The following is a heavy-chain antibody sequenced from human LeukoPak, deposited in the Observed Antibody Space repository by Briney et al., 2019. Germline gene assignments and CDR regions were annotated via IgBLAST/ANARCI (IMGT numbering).Heavy chain of an antibody. CDR2: IKSNSDTI. CDR3: ARERGCCSGTTCYGFDY. D-gene: IGHD2-2*01. J-gene: IGHJ4*02. CDR1: GFAFSIYS. Sequence: GGSLRLSCAASGFAFSIYSMDWVRQAPGKGREWVAYIKSNSDTIYYADSVKGRFTISRDNAKNSLYLQMNSLRVEDTAVSYCARERGCCSGTTCYGFDYWGQGTLVTVSS. V-gene: IGHV3-48*01.